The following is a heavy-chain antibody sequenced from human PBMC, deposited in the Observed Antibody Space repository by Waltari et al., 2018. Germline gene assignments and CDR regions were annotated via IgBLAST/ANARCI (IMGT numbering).Heavy chain of an antibody. CDR3: ASVTGYCSGGSCHDDAFDI. CDR1: GGSISSSSYY. Sequence: QLQLQESGPGLVKPSETLSLTCTVSGGSISSSSYYWGWIRQPPGKGLEWIGSIYYSGSTSYNPSLKGRVTISVDTSKNQFSLKLSSVTAADTAVYYCASVTGYCSGGSCHDDAFDIWGQGTMVTVSS. CDR2: IYYSGST. J-gene: IGHJ3*02. D-gene: IGHD2-15*01. V-gene: IGHV4-39*07.